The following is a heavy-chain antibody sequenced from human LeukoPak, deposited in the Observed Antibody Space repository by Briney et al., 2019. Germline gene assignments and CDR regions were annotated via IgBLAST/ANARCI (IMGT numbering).Heavy chain of an antibody. CDR2: IIPMFGTA. D-gene: IGHD5-12*01. CDR3: ARDRAVATIGGVDY. J-gene: IGHJ4*02. CDR1: GGTFSSYA. V-gene: IGHV1-69*05. Sequence: SVKVSCKASGGTFSSYAISWVRQAPGQGLEWMGGIIPMFGTANYAQKFQGRVTMTRDTSISTAYMELSRLRSDDTAVYYCARDRAVATIGGVDYWGQGTLVTVSS.